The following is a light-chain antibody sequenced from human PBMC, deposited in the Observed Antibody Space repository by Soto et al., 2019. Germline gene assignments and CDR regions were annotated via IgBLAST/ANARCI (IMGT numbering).Light chain of an antibody. Sequence: QSVLTQPPSVSGTPGQRVSISCSGSSSNIGSKAVAWYQHLPGTAPKLLIYSNNQRPSGVPARISGSKSGTSASLGISGLQSEDEADYYCASWDDNRTGYVLGSGTKLTVL. CDR1: SSNIGSKA. CDR3: ASWDDNRTGYV. J-gene: IGLJ1*01. V-gene: IGLV1-44*01. CDR2: SNN.